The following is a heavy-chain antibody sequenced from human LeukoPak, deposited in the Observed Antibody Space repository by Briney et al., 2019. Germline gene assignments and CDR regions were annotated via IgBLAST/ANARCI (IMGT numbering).Heavy chain of an antibody. CDR2: ISVIGTT. CDR3: ARLGAGRTYYDFWSGYSSFYFYY. Sequence: KPSETLSLTCTVSGGSASSGSYYWGWLRQPPGKGLEWIGGISVIGTTYYNPSLKCPITISIDTSKNHFTLKLSSVTAADTAVYYCARLGAGRTYYDFWSGYSSFYFYYWGEGTLVAVCS. V-gene: IGHV4-39*02. J-gene: IGHJ4*02. CDR1: GGSASSGSYY. D-gene: IGHD3-3*01.